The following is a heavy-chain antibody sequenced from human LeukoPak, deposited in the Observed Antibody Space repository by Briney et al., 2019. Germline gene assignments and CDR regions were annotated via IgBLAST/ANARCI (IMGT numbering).Heavy chain of an antibody. J-gene: IGHJ5*02. V-gene: IGHV4-59*01. D-gene: IGHD6-13*01. CDR1: GGSISSYY. CDR3: ARTSMAAAGTLPYNWFDP. CDR2: IYYSGST. Sequence: PSETLSLTCTVSGGSISSYYWSWIRQPPGKGLEWIGYIYYSGSTNYNPSLKSRVTISVDTSKNQFSLKLSSVTAADTAVYYCARTSMAAAGTLPYNWFDPWGQGTLVTVSS.